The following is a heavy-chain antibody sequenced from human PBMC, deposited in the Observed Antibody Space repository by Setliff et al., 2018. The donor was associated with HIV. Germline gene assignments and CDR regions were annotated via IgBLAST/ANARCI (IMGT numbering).Heavy chain of an antibody. V-gene: IGHV4-39*01. CDR1: DDSISSTNYY. D-gene: IGHD1-20*01. CDR3: SRHTGDITGTNHLFDY. CDR2: IYYTGSS. Sequence: ASETLSLTCTVSDDSISSTNYYWGWIRQSPGKGLEWIRTIYYTGSSYSSPSLKGRVTISIDTSKNQFSLKLTSVTAADTAVYYCSRHTGDITGTNHLFDYWGQGTLVTVSS. J-gene: IGHJ4*02.